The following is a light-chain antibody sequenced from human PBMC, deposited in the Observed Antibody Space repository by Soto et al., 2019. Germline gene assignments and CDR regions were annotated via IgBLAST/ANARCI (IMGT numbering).Light chain of an antibody. J-gene: IGLJ3*02. CDR1: SSDVGAYNY. Sequence: QSALTQPRSVSGSTGQSVTSSCTGTSSDVGAYNYVSWCQQRPGKAPRLMIYDVGVRPSGVPDRFSASKSGNTASLTISGLQAEDEADYYCCSYAGSYAWVFGGGTKVTVL. CDR2: DVG. CDR3: CSYAGSYAWV. V-gene: IGLV2-11*01.